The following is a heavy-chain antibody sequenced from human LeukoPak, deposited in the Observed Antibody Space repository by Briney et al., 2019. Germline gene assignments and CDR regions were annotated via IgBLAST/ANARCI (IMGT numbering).Heavy chain of an antibody. CDR2: IYYSGST. Sequence: KPSETLSLTCTVSGGSISSSSYYWGWIRQPPGKGLEWIGSIYYSGSTYYNPSLKSRVTISVDTSKNQFSLKLSSVTAADTAVYYCARFKADYDFWSGQQHCFDYWGQGTLVTVSS. J-gene: IGHJ4*02. D-gene: IGHD3-3*01. CDR1: GGSISSSSYY. V-gene: IGHV4-39*01. CDR3: ARFKADYDFWSGQQHCFDY.